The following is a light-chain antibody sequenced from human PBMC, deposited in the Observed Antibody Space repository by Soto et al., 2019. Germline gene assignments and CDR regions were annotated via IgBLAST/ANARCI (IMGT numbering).Light chain of an antibody. J-gene: IGLJ1*01. V-gene: IGLV2-14*01. Sequence: QSALTQPASVSGSPGQSITISCTGTSSDVGGYNYVSWLQQHPGKVPKLIIYDVSSRPSGVSNRFSGSKFGNTASLTISGLQAEDEADYYCTSYTSSNTQVFGGGTKVTVL. CDR1: SSDVGGYNY. CDR2: DVS. CDR3: TSYTSSNTQV.